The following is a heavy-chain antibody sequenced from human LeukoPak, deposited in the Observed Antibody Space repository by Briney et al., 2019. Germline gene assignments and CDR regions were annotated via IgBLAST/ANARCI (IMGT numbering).Heavy chain of an antibody. CDR1: GFTFSSYW. Sequence: GGSLRLSCAASGFTFSSYWMSWVRQAPGKGLEWVGRIKSKTGGGTTDYAAPVKGRFTISRDDSKNTLYLQMNSLKTEDTAVYYCTTDEWSWGQGTLVTVSS. CDR3: TTDEWS. D-gene: IGHD2-8*01. J-gene: IGHJ4*02. V-gene: IGHV3-15*01. CDR2: IKSKTGGGTT.